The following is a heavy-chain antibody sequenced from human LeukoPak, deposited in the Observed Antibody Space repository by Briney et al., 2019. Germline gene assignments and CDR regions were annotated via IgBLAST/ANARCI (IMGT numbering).Heavy chain of an antibody. Sequence: PSGTLSLTCAVSGGSISSSGWWSWVRQPPGKGLEWIGEIFYSGSTNYNPSLKSRVTISVDRSKNQFSLKLNSVTAADTAVYYCARDLDGYNPSFFYWGQGTLVTVSS. CDR2: IFYSGST. J-gene: IGHJ4*02. D-gene: IGHD5-24*01. CDR1: GGSISSSGW. V-gene: IGHV4-4*02. CDR3: ARDLDGYNPSFFY.